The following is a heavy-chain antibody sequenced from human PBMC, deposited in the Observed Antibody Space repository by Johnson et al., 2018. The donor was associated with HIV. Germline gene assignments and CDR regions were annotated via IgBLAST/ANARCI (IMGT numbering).Heavy chain of an antibody. CDR1: GFTFSSYW. Sequence: VQLVESGGGLVQPGGSLRLSCAASGFTFSSYWMSWVRQAPGKGLEWVANIKQDGSEKYYVDSVKGRFTISRDNAKNSLYLQMNSLRAEDTAVYYCARAPHPQWQWLPPGAFDIWGQGTMVTVSS. CDR2: IKQDGSEK. V-gene: IGHV3-7*01. D-gene: IGHD6-19*01. J-gene: IGHJ3*02. CDR3: ARAPHPQWQWLPPGAFDI.